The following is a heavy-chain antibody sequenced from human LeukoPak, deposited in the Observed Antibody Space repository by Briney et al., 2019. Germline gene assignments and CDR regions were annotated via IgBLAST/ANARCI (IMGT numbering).Heavy chain of an antibody. V-gene: IGHV4-59*11. CDR3: ARDRISINALDM. D-gene: IGHD1-14*01. J-gene: IGHJ3*02. CDR2: ISHIGST. Sequence: SETLSLTCTVSGASISGHYLTWLRQPPGKGLEWIGYISHIGSTNYNPSLKSRLTISVDTSKNQFSLKLTSVTAADTAVYYCARDRISINALDMWGQGTMVPVSS. CDR1: GASISGHY.